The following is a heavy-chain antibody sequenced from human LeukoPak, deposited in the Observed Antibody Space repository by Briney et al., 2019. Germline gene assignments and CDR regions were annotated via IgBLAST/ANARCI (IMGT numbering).Heavy chain of an antibody. J-gene: IGHJ5*02. Sequence: GGTLRLSCAASGFTFSGYGMSWVRQAPGKGLEWVSAISGSGGSTYYADSVKGRFTISRDNSKNTLYLQMNSLRAEDTAVYYCAKALLYYYDSSGYSYWFDPWGQGTLVTVSS. CDR2: ISGSGGST. CDR1: GFTFSGYG. CDR3: AKALLYYYDSSGYSYWFDP. D-gene: IGHD3-22*01. V-gene: IGHV3-23*01.